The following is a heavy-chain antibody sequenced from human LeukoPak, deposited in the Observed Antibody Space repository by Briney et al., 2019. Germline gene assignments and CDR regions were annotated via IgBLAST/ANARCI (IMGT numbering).Heavy chain of an antibody. CDR3: ARDGYSLFDY. J-gene: IGHJ4*02. CDR2: IYYSGST. Sequence: PSETLSLTCTVSGGSISSYYWSWIRQPPGRGLEWIGYIYYSGSTNYNPSLKSRVTISVDTSKNRFSLKLSSVTAADTAVYYCARDGYSLFDYWGQGTLVTVSS. V-gene: IGHV4-59*01. D-gene: IGHD5-24*01. CDR1: GGSISSYY.